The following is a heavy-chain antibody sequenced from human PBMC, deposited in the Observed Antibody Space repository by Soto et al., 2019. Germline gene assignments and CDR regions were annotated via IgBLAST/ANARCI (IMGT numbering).Heavy chain of an antibody. D-gene: IGHD3-10*01. CDR2: ISADNGNT. CDR3: AREVTPFDY. J-gene: IGHJ4*02. CDR1: GYTFTSYG. Sequence: QVQLVQSGAEVKKPGASVKVSCKASGYTFTSYGISWVRQAPGQGLEWMGWISADNGNTKYAQKLQGRVTMTTATSTSNADLELRSLRSDDTAVYYCAREVTPFDYWGQGTLVTVSS. V-gene: IGHV1-18*01.